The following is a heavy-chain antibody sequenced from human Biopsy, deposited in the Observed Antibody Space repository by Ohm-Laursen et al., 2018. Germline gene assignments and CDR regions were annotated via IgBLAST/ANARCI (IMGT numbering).Heavy chain of an antibody. V-gene: IGHV3-30*03. CDR2: ISSVGIGA. Sequence: SSPRLSCAASGFTSTSYGIPWARPAPGQGLEWEAVISSVGIGAYSADSLQGRFTISRDKPKNTVDLQMNSLRAEDTAVYFCARDEKRWDYRNYFSGHFDLWGRGTLVTVSS. CDR1: GFTSTSYG. CDR3: ARDEKRWDYRNYFSGHFDL. D-gene: IGHD4-11*01. J-gene: IGHJ2*01.